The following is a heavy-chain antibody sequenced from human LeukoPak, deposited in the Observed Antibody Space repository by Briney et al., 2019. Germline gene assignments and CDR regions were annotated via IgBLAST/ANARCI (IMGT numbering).Heavy chain of an antibody. CDR3: ATGEATTFFY. Sequence: SSETLSLTCTVSGGSISSSSYYWGWIRQPPGKGLEWIGSIYYSGSTYYNPSLKSRVTISVDTSKNQFSLKLSSVTAADTAVYYCATGEATTFFYWGQGTLVTVSS. V-gene: IGHV4-39*01. CDR1: GGSISSSSYY. J-gene: IGHJ4*02. CDR2: IYYSGST. D-gene: IGHD2/OR15-2a*01.